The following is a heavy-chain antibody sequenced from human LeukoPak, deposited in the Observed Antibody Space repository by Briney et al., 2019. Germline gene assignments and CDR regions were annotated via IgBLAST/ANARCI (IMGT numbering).Heavy chain of an antibody. CDR2: IIPILGIA. CDR1: GGTFSSCA. V-gene: IGHV1-69*04. D-gene: IGHD5-12*01. CDR3: ARVGDGYNCLDY. Sequence: ASVKVSCKASGGTFSSCAISWVRQAPGQGLEWMGRIIPILGIANYAQKFQGRVTITADKSTSTAYMELSSLRSEDTAVYYCARVGDGYNCLDYWGQGTLVTVSS. J-gene: IGHJ4*02.